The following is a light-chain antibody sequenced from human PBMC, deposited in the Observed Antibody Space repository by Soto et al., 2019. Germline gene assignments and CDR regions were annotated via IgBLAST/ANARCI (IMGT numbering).Light chain of an antibody. V-gene: IGLV2-8*01. CDR2: DVS. CDR3: SSFAGNNTVV. Sequence: QSALTQPPSASGSPGQSVTISCTGTSSDVGGYNYVSWYQQHPGKAPKLMISDVSKRPSGVPDRFSGSKSANTASLTVSGLEAEDEADYYCSSFAGNNTVVFGGGTKLTVL. CDR1: SSDVGGYNY. J-gene: IGLJ2*01.